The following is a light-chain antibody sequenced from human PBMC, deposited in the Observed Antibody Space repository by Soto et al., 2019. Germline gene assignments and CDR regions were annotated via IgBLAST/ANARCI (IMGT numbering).Light chain of an antibody. CDR1: QSLSSNY. CDR3: QEHGSSPRT. J-gene: IGKJ1*01. Sequence: SVLTQYPATLSFSPWEIATLSCSSSQSLSSNYLAWYQQRPGQAPRLLIYGASTRATGIPDRFSGSGSGTDFTLTISRLEPEDFAVYYCQEHGSSPRTFGQGTKVDIK. V-gene: IGKV3-20*01. CDR2: GAS.